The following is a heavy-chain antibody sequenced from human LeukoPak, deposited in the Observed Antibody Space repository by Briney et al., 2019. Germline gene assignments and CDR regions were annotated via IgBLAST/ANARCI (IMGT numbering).Heavy chain of an antibody. D-gene: IGHD6-13*01. V-gene: IGHV4-59*12. J-gene: IGHJ6*03. Sequence: ETXSXXCXVSGGSMRSFYWSWIRQTPGKGLEWIGYVYFSGSTNYSPSLESRVTISLDTSKTQFSLKLGSVTAADTAVYYCGRLXQXSXXWYXYYYYYMDVWGKGTTVTISS. CDR3: GRLXQXSXXWYXYYYYYMDV. CDR1: GGSMRSFY. CDR2: VYFSGST.